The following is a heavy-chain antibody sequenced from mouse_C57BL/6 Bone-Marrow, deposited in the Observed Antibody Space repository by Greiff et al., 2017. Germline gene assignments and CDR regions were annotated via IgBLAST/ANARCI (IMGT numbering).Heavy chain of an antibody. CDR2: IWSDGST. CDR1: GFSLTSYG. V-gene: IGHV2-6*02. Sequence: QVQLQQSGPGLVAPSQSLYITCTVSGFSLTSYGVHWVRQPPGKGLEWLVLIWSDGSTTYNSALKSRLSISNNNPKSQVFRKMNSLQTDDTAVYDCARHHPIYYYGVYAMDYWGQGTSVTVSS. D-gene: IGHD1-1*01. J-gene: IGHJ4*01. CDR3: ARHHPIYYYGVYAMDY.